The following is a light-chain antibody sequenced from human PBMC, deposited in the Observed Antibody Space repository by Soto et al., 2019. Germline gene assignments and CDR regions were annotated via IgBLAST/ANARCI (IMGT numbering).Light chain of an antibody. CDR1: QSVSSN. J-gene: IGKJ2*01. V-gene: IGKV3-15*01. CDR3: QEYNNWPPQYT. Sequence: EIVMTQSPATLSVSPGERATLSCRASQSVSSNLAWYQQKPGQGPRLLIYGASTRATGIPARFSGSGSGTEFTLTISSLQSEDFAVYYCQEYNNWPPQYTFGQGTKLEIK. CDR2: GAS.